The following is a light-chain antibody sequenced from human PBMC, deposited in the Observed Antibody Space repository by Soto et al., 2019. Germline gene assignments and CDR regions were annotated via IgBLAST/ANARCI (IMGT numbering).Light chain of an antibody. V-gene: IGKV4-1*01. CDR2: WAS. J-gene: IGKJ1*01. Sequence: DIVMTQSPDSLAVSLGERATINCKSSQSVLSSSNNRNYLAWYQQKSGQPPKLLIYWASTRESVVPARCSGSASGTDFTLTISSLQAEDVAAYYCQRYYSIPCTFGQGTRVEIK. CDR3: QRYYSIPCT. CDR1: QSVLSSSNNRNY.